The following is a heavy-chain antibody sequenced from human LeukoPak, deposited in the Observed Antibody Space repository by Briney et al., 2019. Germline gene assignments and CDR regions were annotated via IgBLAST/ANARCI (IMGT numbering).Heavy chain of an antibody. CDR3: ANGYSSSWYQWDY. D-gene: IGHD6-13*01. J-gene: IGHJ4*02. V-gene: IGHV3-23*01. Sequence: PGGALRLFCAGSGFTFCRYAMSWVRQAPGKGPEVVSAISGSGGSTYYADSVKGRFTISRDNSKNTLYPQMNSLRAEDTAVYYCANGYSSSWYQWDYWGQGTLVTVSS. CDR2: ISGSGGST. CDR1: GFTFCRYA.